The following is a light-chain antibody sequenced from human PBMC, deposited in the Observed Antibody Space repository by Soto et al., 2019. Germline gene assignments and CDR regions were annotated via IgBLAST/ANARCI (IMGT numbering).Light chain of an antibody. CDR1: QSVLSSSNNKNY. Sequence: DIVMTQSPDSLAVSLGDRATIKCKSSQSVLSSSNNKNYLTWYQQKAGQPPKLLIYWASTRESGVPDRFSGSGSGTDFTLTISSLQAEDVAVYYCQQYFSTPLTFGGGTKVEIK. V-gene: IGKV4-1*01. CDR3: QQYFSTPLT. J-gene: IGKJ4*01. CDR2: WAS.